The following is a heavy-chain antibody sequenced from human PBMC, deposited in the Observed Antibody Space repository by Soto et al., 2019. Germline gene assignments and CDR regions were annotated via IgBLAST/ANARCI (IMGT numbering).Heavy chain of an antibody. J-gene: IGHJ6*02. D-gene: IGHD3-10*01. Sequence: GGSLRLSCAASGFTFDDYTMHWVRQAPGKGLEWVSLISWDGGSTYYADSVKGRFTISRDNSKNSLYLQMNSLRTEDTALYYCAKDINYYGSGRRSYYYYGMDVWGQGTTVTVSS. CDR1: GFTFDDYT. CDR2: ISWDGGST. CDR3: AKDINYYGSGRRSYYYYGMDV. V-gene: IGHV3-43*01.